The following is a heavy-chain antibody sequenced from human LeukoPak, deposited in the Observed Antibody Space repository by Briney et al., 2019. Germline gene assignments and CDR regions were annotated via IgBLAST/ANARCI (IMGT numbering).Heavy chain of an antibody. CDR1: GGSISSSSYY. J-gene: IGHJ4*02. Sequence: SETLSLTCTVSGGSISSSSYYWGWIRQPPGKGLEWIGSIYYSGSTYYNPSLKSRVTISVDTSKNQFFLKLSSVTAADTAVYYCAGIISIVGAMCFDYWGQGTLVTVSS. D-gene: IGHD1-26*01. CDR3: AGIISIVGAMCFDY. CDR2: IYYSGST. V-gene: IGHV4-39*01.